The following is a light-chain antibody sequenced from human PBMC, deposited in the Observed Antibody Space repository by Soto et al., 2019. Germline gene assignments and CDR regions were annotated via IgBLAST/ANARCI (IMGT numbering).Light chain of an antibody. Sequence: DIQMTQSPSSLSASVGDTVTITCQASQDISNYLNWYQQKPGKAPKLLIYDASNLETGVPSRFSGSGSGTDFTFTISSLQPEDIATYYCQQYDNLLTWTFGQGTKVDIK. CDR3: QQYDNLLTWT. V-gene: IGKV1-33*01. J-gene: IGKJ1*01. CDR2: DAS. CDR1: QDISNY.